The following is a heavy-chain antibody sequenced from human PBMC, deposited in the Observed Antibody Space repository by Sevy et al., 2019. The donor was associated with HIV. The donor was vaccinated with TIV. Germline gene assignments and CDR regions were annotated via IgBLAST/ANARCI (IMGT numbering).Heavy chain of an antibody. CDR1: GFTFSSYS. Sequence: GSLRLSCAASGFTFSSYSMNWVRQAPGKGLEWVSSISSSSSYIYYADSVKGRFTISRDNAKNSLYLQMNSLRAEDTAVYYCARDKIAAAEVYMDVWGKGTTVTVSS. V-gene: IGHV3-21*01. J-gene: IGHJ6*03. D-gene: IGHD6-13*01. CDR3: ARDKIAAAEVYMDV. CDR2: ISSSSSYI.